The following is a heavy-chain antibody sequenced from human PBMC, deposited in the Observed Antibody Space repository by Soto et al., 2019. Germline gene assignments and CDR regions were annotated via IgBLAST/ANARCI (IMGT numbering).Heavy chain of an antibody. CDR1: WGTFSSYA. Sequence: SVKVYFKAAWGTFSSYAISWVRQAPGQGLEWMGGIIPIFGTANYAQNFQGRVTITADKSTSTAYMELSSLRSEDTAVYYCARDSRWLQFSSWFDPWGQGTLVTVSS. CDR2: IIPIFGTA. V-gene: IGHV1-69*06. J-gene: IGHJ5*02. D-gene: IGHD5-12*01. CDR3: ARDSRWLQFSSWFDP.